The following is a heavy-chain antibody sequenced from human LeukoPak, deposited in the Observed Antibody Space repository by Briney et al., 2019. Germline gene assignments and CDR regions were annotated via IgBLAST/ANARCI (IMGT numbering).Heavy chain of an antibody. J-gene: IGHJ4*02. CDR1: GGSISSYY. Sequence: SENLSLTCTVSGGSISSYYWSWIRQPPGKGLEWIGYIYSSGSTNYNPSLKSRVTISVDTSKNQFSLKLSSVTAADTAVYYWARGSGPHWYNWNYFDYWGQGTLVTVSS. D-gene: IGHD1-20*01. V-gene: IGHV4-4*09. CDR2: IYSSGST. CDR3: ARGSGPHWYNWNYFDY.